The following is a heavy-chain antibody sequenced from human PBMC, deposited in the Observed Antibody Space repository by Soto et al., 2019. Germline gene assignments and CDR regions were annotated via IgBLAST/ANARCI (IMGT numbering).Heavy chain of an antibody. V-gene: IGHV1-3*01. J-gene: IGHJ4*02. CDR3: ASRPGLQWGPLDY. CDR2: INAGSGDT. Sequence: QVPLVQSGAEVKRPGASVKVSCKASGFTSIGYPIHWVRQVPGHRLAWMGWINAGSGDTKYSQRFQGRVTISRDTSASAADMELSSLTSEDTAVYYGASRPGLQWGPLDYWGQGSLVTVSP. D-gene: IGHD6-19*01. CDR1: GFTSIGYP.